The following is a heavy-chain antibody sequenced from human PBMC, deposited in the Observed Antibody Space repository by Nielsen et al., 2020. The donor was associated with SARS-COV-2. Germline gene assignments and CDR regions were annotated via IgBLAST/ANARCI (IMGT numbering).Heavy chain of an antibody. CDR2: ISNSGTTI. Sequence: GGSLRLSCAASGFTFSDCYMSWIRQAPGKGLEWVSYISNSGTTIYYADSVKGRFTISRDNAKNSLYLQMNSLRAEDTAIYYCTRVSRIPLPDYWAQGTLVSVSS. J-gene: IGHJ4*02. CDR1: GFTFSDCY. CDR3: TRVSRIPLPDY. V-gene: IGHV3-11*04. D-gene: IGHD1-14*01.